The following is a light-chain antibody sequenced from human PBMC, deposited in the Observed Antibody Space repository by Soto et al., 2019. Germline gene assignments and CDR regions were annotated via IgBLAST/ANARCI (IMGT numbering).Light chain of an antibody. CDR2: DAS. V-gene: IGKV1-5*01. CDR3: QQYNSYSYT. J-gene: IGKJ2*01. Sequence: DIQMTQSPSTLYASVGDRVTITCRASQSISSWLAWYQQKPGKAPKLLIYDASSLESGVPSRFSGSGSGTEFTLTISSLQPYDCATYYCQQYNSYSYTFGQGTKLEIK. CDR1: QSISSW.